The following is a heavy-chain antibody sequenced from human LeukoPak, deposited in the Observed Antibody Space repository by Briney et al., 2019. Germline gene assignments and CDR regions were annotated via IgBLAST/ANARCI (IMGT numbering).Heavy chain of an antibody. J-gene: IGHJ4*02. D-gene: IGHD6-19*01. V-gene: IGHV3-74*01. CDR2: INSDGSST. CDR3: AKAVAGINTFDY. CDR1: GFTFSRYW. Sequence: PGGSLRLSCAASGFTFSRYWLQWVRPAPGKGLVWVSRINSDGSSTNYADSVKGRFTISRDNAKNTLYLQMNSLRDEDTAVYYCAKAVAGINTFDYWGQGTLVTVSS.